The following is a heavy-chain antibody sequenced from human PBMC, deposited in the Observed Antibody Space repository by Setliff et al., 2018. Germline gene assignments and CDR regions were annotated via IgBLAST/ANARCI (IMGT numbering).Heavy chain of an antibody. CDR2: LSHRGSS. J-gene: IGHJ4*02. D-gene: IGHD3-3*01. Sequence: PSETLSLTCTVSGASINNHFWSWIRQPPGKGLEWIGYLSHRGSSNYNPSLKSRVTMLVDTSKNQFSLKLSSVTAADTAVYYCRFWSGYLKNDFWGQGTLVTVSS. CDR1: GASINNHF. V-gene: IGHV4-59*11. CDR3: RFWSGYLKNDF.